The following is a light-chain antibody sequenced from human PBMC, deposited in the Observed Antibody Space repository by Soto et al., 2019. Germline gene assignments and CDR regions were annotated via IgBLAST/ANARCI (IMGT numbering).Light chain of an antibody. CDR3: SSYTGSSTYV. CDR1: MRDVGAYNL. Sequence: SVLTQPASVSGSPGQSITISCAGTMRDVGAYNLVSWYQQHPGRAPQLIIYEVRNRPSGISFRFSGSKSGNTASLTISGLQAEDEADYYCSSYTGSSTYVFGTGTKGTVL. J-gene: IGLJ1*01. CDR2: EVR. V-gene: IGLV2-14*01.